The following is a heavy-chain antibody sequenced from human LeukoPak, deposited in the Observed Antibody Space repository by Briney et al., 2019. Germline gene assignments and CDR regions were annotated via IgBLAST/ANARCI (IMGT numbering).Heavy chain of an antibody. J-gene: IGHJ5*02. Sequence: SVKVSCKASGGTFSSYAISWVRQAPGQGLEWMGGIIPIFGTANYAQKFQGRVTTTADESTSTAYMELSSLRSEDTAVYYCAIRPGGPLGGYNWFDPWGQGTLVTVSS. CDR2: IIPIFGTA. D-gene: IGHD6-25*01. CDR3: AIRPGGPLGGYNWFDP. CDR1: GGTFSSYA. V-gene: IGHV1-69*13.